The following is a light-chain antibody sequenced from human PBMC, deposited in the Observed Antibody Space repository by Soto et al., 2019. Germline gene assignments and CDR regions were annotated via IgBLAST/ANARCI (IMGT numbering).Light chain of an antibody. CDR1: SGSVSTNYY. J-gene: IGLJ3*02. CDR3: VLSMGDAWV. CDR2: STA. V-gene: IGLV8-61*01. Sequence: QTVVTQEPSFSVSPGGTVTLTCGLSSGSVSTNYYPSWFQQTPGQAPRTLIYSTATRSSGVPDRFSGSILGNKAALTITGDQADDESDYYCVLSMGDAWVFGGGTKLTVL.